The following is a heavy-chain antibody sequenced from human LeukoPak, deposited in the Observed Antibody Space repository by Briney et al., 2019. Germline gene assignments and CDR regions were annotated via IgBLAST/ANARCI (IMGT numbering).Heavy chain of an antibody. J-gene: IGHJ4*02. D-gene: IGHD3-10*01. CDR1: GFTFSSYS. V-gene: IGHV3-21*01. CDR3: ASDYGSGSYYQFDY. Sequence: GGSLRLSCAASGFTFSSYSMNWVRQAPGKGLEWVSSISSSSNYIYYADSVKGRFTISRDNAKNSLYLQMNILSAEDTAVYYCASDYGSGSYYQFDYWGLGTLVTVSS. CDR2: ISSSSNYI.